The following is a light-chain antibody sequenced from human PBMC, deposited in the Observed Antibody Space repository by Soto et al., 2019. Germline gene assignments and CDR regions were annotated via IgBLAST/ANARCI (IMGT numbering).Light chain of an antibody. Sequence: EVVMTQSPATLSVSPGERATLSCRASQSVSSNLSWYQQKPGQAPRLLIYGASTRATGIPARFSGSGSGTEFTLTISSLQSEDFAVYYCQQYNNWPPEMFGQGTKADI. J-gene: IGKJ1*01. CDR1: QSVSSN. CDR2: GAS. V-gene: IGKV3-15*01. CDR3: QQYNNWPPEM.